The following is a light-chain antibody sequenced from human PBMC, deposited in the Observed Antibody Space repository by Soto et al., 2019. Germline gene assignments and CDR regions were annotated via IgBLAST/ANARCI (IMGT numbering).Light chain of an antibody. CDR3: QQRNIWPPVT. CDR1: PSVTNY. CDR2: GAF. J-gene: IGKJ5*01. V-gene: IGKV3-11*01. Sequence: EIVLTQSRATLSLSPGERATLSCRASPSVTNYLAWYQQKPGQPPRLLIYGAFNRAAGIPARFSGSGSGTDCTLTISSLEPEDSAVYYCQQRNIWPPVTFGQGTRLEIK.